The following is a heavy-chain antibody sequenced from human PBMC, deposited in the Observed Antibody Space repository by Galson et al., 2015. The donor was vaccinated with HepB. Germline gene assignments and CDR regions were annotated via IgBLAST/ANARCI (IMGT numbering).Heavy chain of an antibody. Sequence: SLRLSCAASGFTFSSYRMNWVRQAPGKGLEWVSSISSSSSYIYYADSVKGRFTISRDNAKNSLYLQMNSLRAEDTAVYYCARVGTKNYDILTGYTDAFDIWGQGTMVTVSS. V-gene: IGHV3-21*01. D-gene: IGHD3-9*01. CDR1: GFTFSSYR. CDR3: ARVGTKNYDILTGYTDAFDI. CDR2: ISSSSSYI. J-gene: IGHJ3*02.